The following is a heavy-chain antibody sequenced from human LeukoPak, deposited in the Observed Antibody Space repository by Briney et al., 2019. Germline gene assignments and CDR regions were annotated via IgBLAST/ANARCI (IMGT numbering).Heavy chain of an antibody. CDR1: GFTFSSYS. Sequence: GGSLRLSCAASGFTFSSYSMNWVRQAPGKGLEWVSSISSSSSYIYIADSVKGRFTISRDNAKSSLYLQMNSLRAEDTAVYYCARLHYYDSSGFDYWGQGTLVTVSS. J-gene: IGHJ4*02. V-gene: IGHV3-21*06. CDR2: ISSSSSYI. CDR3: ARLHYYDSSGFDY. D-gene: IGHD3-22*01.